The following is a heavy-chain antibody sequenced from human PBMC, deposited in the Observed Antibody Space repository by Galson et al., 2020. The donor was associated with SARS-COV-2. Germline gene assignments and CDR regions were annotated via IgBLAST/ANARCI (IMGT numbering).Heavy chain of an antibody. CDR2: VYYTGTT. J-gene: IGHJ4*02. Sequence: SWIWQPPGKGPEWNGHVYYTGTTRYNPSLQSRVTISLDTSKNNFSLRLRSVTAADTAVYYCARSLWFGESAHPFDNWGQGTLVTVSS. CDR3: ARSLWFGESAHPFDN. V-gene: IGHV4-61*03. D-gene: IGHD3-10*01.